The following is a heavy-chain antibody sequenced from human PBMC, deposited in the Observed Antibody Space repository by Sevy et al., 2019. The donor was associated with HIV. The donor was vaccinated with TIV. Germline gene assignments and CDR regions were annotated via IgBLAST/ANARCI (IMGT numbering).Heavy chain of an antibody. D-gene: IGHD4-17*01. Sequence: SETLSLTCTVSGGSIGHYYWSWIRQPPGKGLEWIAYVYYTGSTNYNPSLKGRVTIALDTPKNQFSLNLSSLTAADTAVYYCVRQRGLVDYGMVVWGQGTTVTFSS. CDR1: GGSIGHYY. CDR3: VRQRGLVDYGMVV. J-gene: IGHJ6*02. CDR2: VYYTGST. V-gene: IGHV4-59*01.